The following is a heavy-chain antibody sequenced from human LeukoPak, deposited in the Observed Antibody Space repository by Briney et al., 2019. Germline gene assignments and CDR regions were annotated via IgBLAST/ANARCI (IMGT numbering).Heavy chain of an antibody. D-gene: IGHD6-19*01. CDR1: GYTFTDYS. CDR3: ARGMRSSGWDAFDI. CDR2: INPNSGGT. J-gene: IGHJ3*02. V-gene: IGHV1-2*04. Sequence: GASVKVSCKASGYTFTDYSLHWVRQAPGQGLEWMGWINPNSGGTNYAQKFQGWVTMTRDTSISTAYMELSRLRSDDTAVYYCARGMRSSGWDAFDIWGQGTMVTVSS.